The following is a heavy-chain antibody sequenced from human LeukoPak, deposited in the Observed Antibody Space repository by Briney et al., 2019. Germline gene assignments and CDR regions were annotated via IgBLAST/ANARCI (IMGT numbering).Heavy chain of an antibody. CDR3: ARQGDYGGNPTNANIDY. J-gene: IGHJ4*02. Sequence: SGTLSLTCAVSGGSISSSNWWSWVRQPPGKGLEWIGEIYHSGSTNYNPSLKSRVTISVDKSKNQFSLKLSSVTAADTAVYYCARQGDYGGNPTNANIDYWGQGTLVTVSS. CDR1: GGSISSSNW. V-gene: IGHV4-4*02. CDR2: IYHSGST. D-gene: IGHD4-23*01.